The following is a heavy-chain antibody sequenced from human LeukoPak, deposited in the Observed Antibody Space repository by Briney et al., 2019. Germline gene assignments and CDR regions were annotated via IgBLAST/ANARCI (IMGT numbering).Heavy chain of an antibody. CDR3: ARAQTYGDSRLLLDY. D-gene: IGHD2-21*02. CDR1: GFTFTSCG. Sequence: PGGSLRLSCAASGFTFTSCGMSWVRQAPGKGLEWVSGINWNGGSTGYADSVEGRFTISRDNAKNSQYLQMNSLRVEDTALYYCARAQTYGDSRLLLDYWGQGTLVTVSS. V-gene: IGHV3-20*04. J-gene: IGHJ4*02. CDR2: INWNGGST.